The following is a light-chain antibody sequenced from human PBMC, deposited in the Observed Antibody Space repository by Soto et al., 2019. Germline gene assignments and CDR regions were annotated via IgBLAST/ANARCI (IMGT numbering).Light chain of an antibody. Sequence: EIVMTQSPGTLSVSPGERATLSCRASQSVSSNLAWYQQKPGQAPRLLISGASTRATGIPGRFSGSGSGTEFILTISSLQSEDFAVYYCQQYNNWPPVFGGGTKVEIK. J-gene: IGKJ4*01. CDR3: QQYNNWPPV. CDR1: QSVSSN. V-gene: IGKV3-15*01. CDR2: GAS.